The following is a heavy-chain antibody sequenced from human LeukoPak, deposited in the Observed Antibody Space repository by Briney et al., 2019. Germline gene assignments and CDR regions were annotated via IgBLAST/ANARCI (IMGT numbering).Heavy chain of an antibody. CDR2: ISSSSSTI. D-gene: IGHD4-17*01. J-gene: IGHJ4*02. V-gene: IGHV3-48*02. CDR3: AISTVTTLDY. Sequence: GGSLRLSCAASGFTFSSYSVNWVRQAPGKGLEWVSYISSSSSTIYYADSVKGRFTISRDNAKNSLYLQMNSLRDEDTAVYYCAISTVTTLDYWGQGTLVTVSS. CDR1: GFTFSSYS.